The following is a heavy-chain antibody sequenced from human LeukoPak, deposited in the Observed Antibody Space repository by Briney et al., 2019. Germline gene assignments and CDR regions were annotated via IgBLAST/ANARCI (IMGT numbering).Heavy chain of an antibody. CDR2: ISSSSSYI. Sequence: PGGSLRLSCAASGFSFTSYGMHWVRQAPGKGLEWVSSISSSSSYIYYADSVKGRFTVSRDNAKNSLYLQMNSLRAEDTAVYYCARDTSFDYWGQGTLVTVSS. CDR1: GFSFTSYG. D-gene: IGHD2/OR15-2a*01. CDR3: ARDTSFDY. J-gene: IGHJ4*02. V-gene: IGHV3-21*01.